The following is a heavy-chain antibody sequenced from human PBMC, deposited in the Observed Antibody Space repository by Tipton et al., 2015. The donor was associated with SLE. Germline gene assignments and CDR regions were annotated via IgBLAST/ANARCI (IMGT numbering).Heavy chain of an antibody. Sequence: SLRLSCAASGFTFSSYWMSWVRQAPGKGLEWVANIKQDGSGKYYVDSVKGRFTISRDNAKNSLYLQMNSLRAKDTAVYYCARDRGDCSGGSCYPSGMDVWGQGTTVTVSS. J-gene: IGHJ6*02. CDR1: GFTFSSYW. CDR2: IKQDGSGK. CDR3: ARDRGDCSGGSCYPSGMDV. V-gene: IGHV3-7*01. D-gene: IGHD2-15*01.